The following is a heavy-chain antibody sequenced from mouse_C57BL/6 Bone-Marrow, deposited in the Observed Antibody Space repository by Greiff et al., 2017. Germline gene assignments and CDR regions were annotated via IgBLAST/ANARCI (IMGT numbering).Heavy chain of an antibody. V-gene: IGHV2-9*01. CDR2: IWGGGST. CDR1: GFSLTSSG. CDR3: AKHVYGSSDLDYAMDY. D-gene: IGHD1-1*01. J-gene: IGHJ4*01. Sequence: VQLQESGPGLVAPSPSLSITCTVSGFSLTSSGVDWVRQPPGKGLEWLGVIWGGGSTNYNSTHMSRLSISEDHSKSQVFLKMNSLHTDDTAMYYCAKHVYGSSDLDYAMDYWGQGTSVTVSS.